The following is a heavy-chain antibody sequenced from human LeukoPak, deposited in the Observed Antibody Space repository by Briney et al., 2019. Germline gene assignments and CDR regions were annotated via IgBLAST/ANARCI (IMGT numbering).Heavy chain of an antibody. D-gene: IGHD3-22*01. V-gene: IGHV3-64*01. J-gene: IGHJ3*02. CDR3: AREGHSSGNCGMFDI. CDR1: GFSLSSSV. CDR2: IDGSGSST. Sequence: GGSLRLSCAASGFSLSSSVMHWVRQGPGKGLEYVPGIDGSGSSTHYANSLKDRFTISKDNSKNTLYLQMGSLRVEDMAVYYCAREGHSSGNCGMFDIWGQGTMVTVSS.